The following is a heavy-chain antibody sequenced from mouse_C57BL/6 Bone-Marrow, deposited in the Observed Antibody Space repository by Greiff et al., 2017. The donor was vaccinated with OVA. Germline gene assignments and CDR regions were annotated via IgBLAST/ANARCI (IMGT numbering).Heavy chain of an antibody. V-gene: IGHV5-4*01. CDR3: ARDGVTGSFDY. D-gene: IGHD4-1*01. CDR2: ISDGGSYT. Sequence: EVMLVESGRGLVKPGGSLKLSCAASGFTFSSYAMSWVRQTPEKRLEWVATISDGGSYTYYPDNVKGRFTISRDNAKNNLYLQMSHLKSEDTAMYYCARDGVTGSFDYWGQGTTLTVSS. J-gene: IGHJ2*01. CDR1: GFTFSSYA.